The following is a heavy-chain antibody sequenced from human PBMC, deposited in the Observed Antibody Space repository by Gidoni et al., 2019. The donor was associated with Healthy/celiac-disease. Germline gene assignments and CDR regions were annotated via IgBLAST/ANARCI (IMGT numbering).Heavy chain of an antibody. CDR3: AGTVAGASFDI. CDR2: IYYSWST. J-gene: IGHJ3*02. V-gene: IGHV4-59*01. D-gene: IGHD6-19*01. CDR1: GGSISSYY. Sequence: QVQLQSSGPGLVTPSETLSLTCTLSGGSISSYYWRWIRQPPGKGLEWIGYIYYSWSTNYNPSLKSRVTISVDTSKNQFSRKLGAGTAADTAVYYCAGTVAGASFDIGGQGTMVTVSS.